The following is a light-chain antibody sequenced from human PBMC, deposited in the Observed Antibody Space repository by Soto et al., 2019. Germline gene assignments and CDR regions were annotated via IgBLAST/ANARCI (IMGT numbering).Light chain of an antibody. J-gene: IGLJ3*02. V-gene: IGLV4-69*01. CDR3: QTWGTGKGV. CDR2: LNSDGSH. Sequence: QSVLTQSPSASASLGASVKLTCTLSSGHNSYAIAWHQQQPEKGPRYLMKLNSDGSHSKGDGIPDRFSGSSSGAERYLTISSLQSEDEADYYCQTWGTGKGVFGGGTKVTVL. CDR1: SGHNSYA.